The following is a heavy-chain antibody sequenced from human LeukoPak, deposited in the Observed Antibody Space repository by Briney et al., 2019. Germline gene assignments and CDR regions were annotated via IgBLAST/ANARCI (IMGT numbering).Heavy chain of an antibody. CDR3: ARAVYYYDSSGYSGYYYYMDV. J-gene: IGHJ6*03. CDR2: IGTAGDT. Sequence: AGGSLRLSCAASGITFSNYGMSWVRQAPGKGLEWVSAIGTAGDTYYPGSVKGRFTISRENAKNSLYLQMNSLRAGDTAVYYCARAVYYYDSSGYSGYYYYMDVWGKGTTVTISS. D-gene: IGHD3-22*01. CDR1: GITFSNYG. V-gene: IGHV3-13*01.